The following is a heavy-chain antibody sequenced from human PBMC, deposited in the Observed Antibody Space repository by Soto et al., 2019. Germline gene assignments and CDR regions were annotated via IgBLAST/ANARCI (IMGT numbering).Heavy chain of an antibody. J-gene: IGHJ4*02. Sequence: ASVKVSCKASGYTFSIYTMHWVRQAPGRRLEWMGWINAANGNTKYLQQFQGRVTITRDTSASTAYMELSSLRPEDTAVYFCASERNYDSSGLDYWGQGTLVTVSS. CDR2: INAANGNT. CDR1: GYTFSIYT. V-gene: IGHV1-3*01. CDR3: ASERNYDSSGLDY. D-gene: IGHD3-22*01.